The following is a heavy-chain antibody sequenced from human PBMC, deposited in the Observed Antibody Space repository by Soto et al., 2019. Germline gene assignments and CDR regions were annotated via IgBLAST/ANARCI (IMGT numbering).Heavy chain of an antibody. CDR1: GGSISSGGYY. CDR2: IYYSGST. J-gene: IGHJ6*02. D-gene: IGHD1-26*01. Sequence: QVQLQESGPGLVKPSQTLSLTCTVSGGSISSGGYYWSWIRQHPGKGLEWIGYIYYSGSTYYNPSLKSRVTISVDTSKNQVSLKLSSVTAADTAVYYCARDGTSSPFTYYYGMDVWGQGTTVTVSS. CDR3: ARDGTSSPFTYYYGMDV. V-gene: IGHV4-31*03.